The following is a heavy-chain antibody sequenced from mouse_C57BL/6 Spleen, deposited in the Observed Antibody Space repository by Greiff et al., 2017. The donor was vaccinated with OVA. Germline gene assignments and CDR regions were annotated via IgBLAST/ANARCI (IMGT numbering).Heavy chain of an antibody. CDR2: ISSGSSTI. CDR1: GFTFSDYG. J-gene: IGHJ2*01. V-gene: IGHV5-17*01. CDR3: ARYESFDY. Sequence: EVQLVESGGGLVKPGGSLKLSCAASGFTFSDYGMHWVSQAPEQGLEWVAYISSGSSTIYYAETVKGRFTISRDNAKNTLFMQMTSLRSEDTAMYYCARYESFDYWGQGPTLSVAS. D-gene: IGHD2-3*01.